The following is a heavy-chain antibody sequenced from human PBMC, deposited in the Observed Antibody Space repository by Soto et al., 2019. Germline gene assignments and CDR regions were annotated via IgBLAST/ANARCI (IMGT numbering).Heavy chain of an antibody. V-gene: IGHV1-8*02. J-gene: IGHJ4*02. Sequence: ASVKVSCKASGYTFTSYGIRWVRQATGQGLEWMGWMNPNSGNTGYAQKFQGRVTMTRNTSISTAYMELSSLRSEDTSVYYCARGGTIFGVVIIHFAYGGQGTLVTVSS. D-gene: IGHD3-3*01. CDR1: GYTFTSYG. CDR2: MNPNSGNT. CDR3: ARGGTIFGVVIIHFAY.